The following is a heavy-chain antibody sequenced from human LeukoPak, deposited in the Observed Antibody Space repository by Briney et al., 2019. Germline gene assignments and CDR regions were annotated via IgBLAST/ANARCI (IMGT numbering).Heavy chain of an antibody. CDR2: ISSGSTYI. D-gene: IGHD2-21*01. J-gene: IGHJ4*02. CDR1: GFTFCSYS. Sequence: GQSLTLSCTASGFTFCSYSMNWVRQAPAKGLECVSSISSGSTYIYYADSVKGRFTESRDNAQNSLYLQMNSLSAEDTAVYYCARYLRAFGGGECAFPYWGQGTLVTVSS. V-gene: IGHV3-21*01. CDR3: ARYLRAFGGGECAFPY.